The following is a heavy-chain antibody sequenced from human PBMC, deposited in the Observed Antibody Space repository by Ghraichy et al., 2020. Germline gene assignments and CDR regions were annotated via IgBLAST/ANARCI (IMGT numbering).Heavy chain of an antibody. V-gene: IGHV4-39*01. CDR2: VYYSGST. Sequence: SETLSLTCVVSGGSIFNSNYYWGWIRQAPGKGLEWIGSVYYSGSTHYNPSLKSRVTISVDTSRDQFSLTMTSVTAADTAVYYCARNISEKAPTAGRDNKFFDSWGQGTLVTVSS. D-gene: IGHD2-2*01. CDR1: GGSIFNSNYY. J-gene: IGHJ5*01. CDR3: ARNISEKAPTAGRDNKFFDS.